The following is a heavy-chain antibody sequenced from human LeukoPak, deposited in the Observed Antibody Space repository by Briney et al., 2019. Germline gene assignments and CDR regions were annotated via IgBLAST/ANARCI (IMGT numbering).Heavy chain of an antibody. CDR1: GFTFSSYW. CDR3: ARDYCSSTSCHDVFDI. J-gene: IGHJ3*02. CDR2: IKQDGSDK. D-gene: IGHD2-2*01. Sequence: GGSLRLSCAASGFTFSSYWMSWVRQTPGKGLEWAANIKQDGSDKYYVDSVKGRFTISRDNAKNSLYLQMSSLRAEDTAVYYCARDYCSSTSCHDVFDIWGQGTVVTVSS. V-gene: IGHV3-7*01.